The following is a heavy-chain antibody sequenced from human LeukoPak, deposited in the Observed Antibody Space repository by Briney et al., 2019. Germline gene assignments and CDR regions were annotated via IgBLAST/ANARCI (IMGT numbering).Heavy chain of an antibody. CDR1: GYTFTGYY. CDR2: INPNSGGT. D-gene: IGHD3-22*01. Sequence: ASVTLSCKASGYTFTGYYMHWVRQAPGQGLEWMGRINPNSGGTNYAQKFQGRVTMTRDTSISTAYMELSRLRYDDTAVYYCASTYDSSGPNDYWGQGTLVTVSS. J-gene: IGHJ4*02. CDR3: ASTYDSSGPNDY. V-gene: IGHV1-2*06.